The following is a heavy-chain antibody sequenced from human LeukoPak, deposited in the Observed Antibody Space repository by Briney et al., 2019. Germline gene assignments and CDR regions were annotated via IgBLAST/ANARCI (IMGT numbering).Heavy chain of an antibody. CDR1: GFTFSSYS. CDR2: ISSSSSYI. Sequence: GGSLRLSCAASGFTFSSYSMNWVRQAPGKGLEWVSSISSSSSYIYYADSVKGRFTISRDNAKNSLYLQMNSLRAEDTAVYYCARDPELYKVRGVTNWFDPWGQGTLVTVSS. CDR3: ARDPELYKVRGVTNWFDP. J-gene: IGHJ5*02. V-gene: IGHV3-21*01. D-gene: IGHD3-10*01.